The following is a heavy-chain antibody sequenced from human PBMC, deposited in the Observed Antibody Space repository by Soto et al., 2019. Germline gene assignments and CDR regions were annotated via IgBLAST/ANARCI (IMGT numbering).Heavy chain of an antibody. CDR1: GNTFTSYD. Sequence: ASVKSSCKASGNTFTSYDINWVRQATGHGLEWMGWINPNSGNIGYAQKFQGRVTMTRDTAIRTAYMEVSRLRSDDTAVYYCARGRASGSYYLLDYWGQGTLVTVS. CDR3: ARGRASGSYYLLDY. J-gene: IGHJ4*02. V-gene: IGHV1-8*01. CDR2: INPNSGNI. D-gene: IGHD3-10*01.